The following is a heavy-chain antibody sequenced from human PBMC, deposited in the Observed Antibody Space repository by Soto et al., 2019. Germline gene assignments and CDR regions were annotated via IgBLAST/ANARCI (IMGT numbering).Heavy chain of an antibody. CDR3: TQLGYCSGGSCYR. CDR1: GFTFSGSA. Sequence: EVQLVESGGGLVQPGGSLKLSCAASGFTFSGSAMHWVRQASGKGLEWVGRIRSKAYSYATAYAASVKGRFTISRDDSKNTAYLQMNSLKTEDTAVYYCTQLGYCSGGSCYRWGQGTLVTVSS. V-gene: IGHV3-73*02. J-gene: IGHJ4*02. D-gene: IGHD2-15*01. CDR2: IRSKAYSYAT.